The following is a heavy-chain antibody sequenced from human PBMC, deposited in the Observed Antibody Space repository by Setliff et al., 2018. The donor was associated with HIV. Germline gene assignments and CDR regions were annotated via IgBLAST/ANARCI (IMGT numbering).Heavy chain of an antibody. V-gene: IGHV1-2*04. CDR1: GYTFTGYY. CDR2: INPKSDGT. J-gene: IGHJ4*02. D-gene: IGHD3-22*01. Sequence: ASVKVSCKASGYTFTGYYIHWVRQAPGQGLEWMGWINPKSDGTNYAQKFQGWITMTRDTSISTAYMELSRLRSDDTAVYYCARGMDYYDTSGYYQYYFDYWGQGTQVTVSS. CDR3: ARGMDYYDTSGYYQYYFDY.